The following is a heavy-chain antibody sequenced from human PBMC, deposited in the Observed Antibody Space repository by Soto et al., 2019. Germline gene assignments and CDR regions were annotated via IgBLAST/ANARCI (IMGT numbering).Heavy chain of an antibody. CDR2: IYPGDSDT. CDR1: GYSFTSYW. J-gene: IGHJ3*02. CDR3: ARGAYYYGSGRSAFDI. Sequence: PGESLKISCKGSGYSFTSYWIGWVRQMPGKGLEWMGIIYPGDSDTRYSPSFQGQVTISADKSISTAYLQWSSLKASDTAMYYCARGAYYYGSGRSAFDIWGQGTMVTVSS. V-gene: IGHV5-51*01. D-gene: IGHD3-10*01.